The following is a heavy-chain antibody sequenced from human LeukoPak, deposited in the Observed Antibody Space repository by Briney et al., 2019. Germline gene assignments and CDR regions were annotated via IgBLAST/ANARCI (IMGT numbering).Heavy chain of an antibody. CDR3: ARARDSSGYYYYYYMDV. J-gene: IGHJ6*03. CDR2: IIPIFGTA. D-gene: IGHD3-22*01. Sequence: ASVKVSCKASGGTFSSYAISWVRQAPGQGLEWMVGIIPIFGTANYAQKFQGRVTITTDESTSTAYMELSSLRSEDTAVYYCARARDSSGYYYYYYMDVWGKGTTVTVSS. CDR1: GGTFSSYA. V-gene: IGHV1-69*05.